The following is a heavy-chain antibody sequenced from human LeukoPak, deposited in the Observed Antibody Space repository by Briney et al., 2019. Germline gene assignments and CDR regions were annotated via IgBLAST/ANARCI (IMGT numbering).Heavy chain of an antibody. V-gene: IGHV5-51*01. CDR1: GYSFTSYW. Sequence: GESLKISCKGSGYSFTSYWIGWVRQMPGKGLERMGIIYPGDSDTRYSPSFQGQVTISADKSINTAYLQWSSLKASDTAMYYCARWVGDWNGFDYMDVWGKGTTVTISS. CDR2: IYPGDSDT. D-gene: IGHD1-1*01. J-gene: IGHJ6*03. CDR3: ARWVGDWNGFDYMDV.